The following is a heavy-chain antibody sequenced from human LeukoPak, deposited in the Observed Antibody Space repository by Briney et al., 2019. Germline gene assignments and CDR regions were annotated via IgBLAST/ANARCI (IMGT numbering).Heavy chain of an antibody. CDR1: GFTFSSFA. CDR2: VSVCGDIS. V-gene: IGHV3-23*01. Sequence: GGSLRLSCAASGFTFSSFAMSWVRQAPEKGLEWVSAVSVCGDISYYADSVKGWFTISRDNSKNTLYLQMNSLRAEDTALYYCAKRSRTVTTIDSWGRGTLVTVSS. D-gene: IGHD4-11*01. CDR3: AKRSRTVTTIDS. J-gene: IGHJ4*02.